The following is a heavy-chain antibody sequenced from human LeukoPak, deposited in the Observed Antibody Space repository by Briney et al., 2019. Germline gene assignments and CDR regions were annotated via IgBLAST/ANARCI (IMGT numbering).Heavy chain of an antibody. CDR3: ARATLSYYYDSSGYYYDY. V-gene: IGHV4-30-4*01. Sequence: SQTLSLTCTVSGGSISSGDYYWSWIRQPPGKGLEWIGYIYYSGSNYYNPSLKSRVTISVDTSKNQFSLKLSSVTAADTAVYYCARATLSYYYDSSGYYYDYWGQGTLVTVSS. D-gene: IGHD3-22*01. J-gene: IGHJ4*02. CDR1: GGSISSGDYY. CDR2: IYYSGSN.